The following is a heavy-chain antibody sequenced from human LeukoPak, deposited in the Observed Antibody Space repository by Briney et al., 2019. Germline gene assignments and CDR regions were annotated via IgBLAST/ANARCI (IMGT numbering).Heavy chain of an antibody. CDR1: GGSISSSSYY. V-gene: IGHV4-39*07. J-gene: IGHJ4*02. CDR2: IYYSGST. CDR3: ARDRDYYDSSGPPLGY. D-gene: IGHD3-22*01. Sequence: SETLSLTCTVSGGSISSSSYYWGWIRQPPGKGLEWTGSIYYSGSTYYNPSLKSRVTISVDTSKNQFSLKLSSVTAADTAVYYCARDRDYYDSSGPPLGYWGQGTLVTVSS.